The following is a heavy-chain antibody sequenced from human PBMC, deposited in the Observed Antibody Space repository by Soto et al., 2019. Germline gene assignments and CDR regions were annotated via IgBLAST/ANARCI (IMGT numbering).Heavy chain of an antibody. J-gene: IGHJ1*01. D-gene: IGHD2-15*01. Sequence: EVQLVQSGGGLVQPGGSLKLSCAASGFAFSGSTVHWVRHASGEGLQWVGRIRSKANDYATTYIASVKGRFTISRDDSRNTAYLQMSDLKIEDTAVYYCTGGYCTGGTCYSGYFQHWGQGALVTVFS. CDR2: IRSKANDYAT. CDR1: GFAFSGST. CDR3: TGGYCTGGTCYSGYFQH. V-gene: IGHV3-73*01.